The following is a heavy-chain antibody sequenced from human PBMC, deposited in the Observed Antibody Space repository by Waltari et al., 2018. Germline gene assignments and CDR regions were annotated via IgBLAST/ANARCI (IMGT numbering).Heavy chain of an antibody. D-gene: IGHD2-15*01. J-gene: IGHJ4*02. Sequence: QVQLQQWGAGLLKPSETLSLTCAVYGGSFSGYYWSWIRQPPGKGLEWIGEINHSGSTNYNPSRKRRVTISVDTSKNQFSLKLSSVTAADTAVYYCARDGCSGGSCYPLDYWGQGTLVTVSS. CDR3: ARDGCSGGSCYPLDY. CDR2: INHSGST. V-gene: IGHV4-34*01. CDR1: GGSFSGYY.